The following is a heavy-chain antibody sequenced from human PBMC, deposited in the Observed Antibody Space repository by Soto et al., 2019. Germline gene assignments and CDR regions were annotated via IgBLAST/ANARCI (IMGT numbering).Heavy chain of an antibody. Sequence: GASVKVSCKASGYTFTSYAMHWVRQAPGQRLEWMGWINAGNGNTKYSQKFQGRVTITRDTSTSTVYMELSSLRSEDTAVYYCARDRYSTPNFVYWGQGTLVTVSS. CDR2: INAGNGNT. V-gene: IGHV1-3*01. D-gene: IGHD4-4*01. CDR3: ARDRYSTPNFVY. J-gene: IGHJ4*02. CDR1: GYTFTSYA.